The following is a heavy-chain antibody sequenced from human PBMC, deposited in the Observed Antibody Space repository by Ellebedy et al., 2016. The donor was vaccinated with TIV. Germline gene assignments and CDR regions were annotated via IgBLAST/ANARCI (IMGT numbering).Heavy chain of an antibody. V-gene: IGHV3-48*01. J-gene: IGHJ4*02. Sequence: GESLKISCAASGFLFSSYTMNWVRQAPGKGLEWVSYISNSAIYYADSVKGRFTISRDNAKNSLYLQLSSLRAEDTAVYYCARGGGCSGGTCYYPDVWGQGTLVTVSS. CDR2: ISNSAI. D-gene: IGHD2-15*01. CDR1: GFLFSSYT. CDR3: ARGGGCSGGTCYYPDV.